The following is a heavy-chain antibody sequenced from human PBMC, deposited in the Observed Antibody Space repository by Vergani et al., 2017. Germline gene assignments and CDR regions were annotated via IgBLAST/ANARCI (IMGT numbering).Heavy chain of an antibody. V-gene: IGHV4-61*02. CDR1: GGSVRTRIGYY. CDR2: IFSSGTT. J-gene: IGHJ6*03. Sequence: QVQLQESGPGLVKPSQTLSLSCTVSGGSVRTRIGYYWTWIRQPAGKTLEWIGEIFSSGTTNYNPSFKNRVTMSVDTSKNQFSLKLNSVTAADTAVYYCARVQELYDFWSRYRVRYYYYMDVWGKGTTVTVSS. D-gene: IGHD3-3*01. CDR3: ARVQELYDFWSRYRVRYYYYMDV.